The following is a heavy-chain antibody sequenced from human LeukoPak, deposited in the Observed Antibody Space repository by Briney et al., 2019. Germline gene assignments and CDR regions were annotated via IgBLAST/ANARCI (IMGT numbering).Heavy chain of an antibody. CDR3: ARGGPNYYYYGMDV. D-gene: IGHD2-15*01. V-gene: IGHV5-51*01. J-gene: IGHJ6*02. CDR2: IFPGDSET. Sequence: GESLKISCKDSGSNFVDYWIGWVRQVPGRGLEWMAVIFPGDSETTYNPSFQGQVTISADKSISTAYLQWSSLKASDTAMYYCARGGPNYYYYGMDVWGQGTTVTVSS. CDR1: GSNFVDYW.